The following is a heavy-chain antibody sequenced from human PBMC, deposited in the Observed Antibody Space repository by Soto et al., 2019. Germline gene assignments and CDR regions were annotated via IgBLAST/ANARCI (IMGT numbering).Heavy chain of an antibody. CDR2: INHSGST. Sequence: SETLSLTCAVYGGSFSGYYWSWIRQPPGKGLEWIGEINHSGSTNYNPSLKSRVTISVDTSKNQFSLKLSSVTAADTAVYYCARGNYDFWSGYYPHRDNWFDPWGQGTLVTVSS. V-gene: IGHV4-34*01. J-gene: IGHJ5*02. CDR1: GGSFSGYY. D-gene: IGHD3-3*01. CDR3: ARGNYDFWSGYYPHRDNWFDP.